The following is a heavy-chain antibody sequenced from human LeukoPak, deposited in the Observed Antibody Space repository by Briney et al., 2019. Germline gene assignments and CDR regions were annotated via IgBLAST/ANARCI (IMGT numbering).Heavy chain of an antibody. Sequence: TGGSLRLSCAASGFTFSSYSMNWVRQAPGKGLEWVSSISSGSSYIYYADSVKGRFTISRDNAKDSLYLQMNSLRAEDTAVYYCARDYKGLSEYWGQGTLVTVSS. CDR1: GFTFSSYS. V-gene: IGHV3-21*01. D-gene: IGHD1-1*01. J-gene: IGHJ4*02. CDR3: ARDYKGLSEY. CDR2: ISSGSSYI.